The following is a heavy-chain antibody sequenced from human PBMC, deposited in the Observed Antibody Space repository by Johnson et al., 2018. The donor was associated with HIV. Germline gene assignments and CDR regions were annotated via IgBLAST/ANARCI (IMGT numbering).Heavy chain of an antibody. D-gene: IGHD1-26*01. CDR3: ARVLQLVGTTRYAFDI. V-gene: IGHV3-7*05. J-gene: IGHJ3*02. CDR2: IKQDGSEK. CDR1: GFTFSNYW. Sequence: VQLVESGGGLVQPGGSLRLSCAASGFTFSNYWMSWVRQAPGKGLEWVANIKQDGSEKYYVDSVKGRFTISRDNDKNSLYLQMNSLRADDTAVYYCARVLQLVGTTRYAFDIWGQGTMVTVSS.